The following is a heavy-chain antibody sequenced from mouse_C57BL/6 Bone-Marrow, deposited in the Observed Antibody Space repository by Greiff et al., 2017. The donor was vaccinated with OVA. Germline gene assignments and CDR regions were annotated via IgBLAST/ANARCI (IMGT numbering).Heavy chain of an antibody. CDR2: ISSGSSTI. D-gene: IGHD3-1*01. CDR3: ARPGYSDYWYFDV. V-gene: IGHV5-17*01. Sequence: EVMLVESGGGLVKPGGPLKLSCAASGFTFSDYGMHWVRQAPEKGLEWVAYISSGSSTIYYADTVKGRFTISRDNAKNTLFLQLTSLRSEDTAMYYCARPGYSDYWYFDVWGTGTTVTVSS. CDR1: GFTFSDYG. J-gene: IGHJ1*03.